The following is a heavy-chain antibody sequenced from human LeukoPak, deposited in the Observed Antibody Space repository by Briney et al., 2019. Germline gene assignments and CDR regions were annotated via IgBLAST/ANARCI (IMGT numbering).Heavy chain of an antibody. V-gene: IGHV3-23*01. Sequence: PGGSLRPSCAASGFTFSTYAMNWVRQAPGKGLEWVSAISGSGGSTFYADSVKGRFTISRDNSKNTLYLQMNGLRVEDTAVYYCAKDSRYGDLNHCFDYWGQGTLVTVSS. CDR3: AKDSRYGDLNHCFDY. CDR1: GFTFSTYA. CDR2: ISGSGGST. D-gene: IGHD4-17*01. J-gene: IGHJ4*02.